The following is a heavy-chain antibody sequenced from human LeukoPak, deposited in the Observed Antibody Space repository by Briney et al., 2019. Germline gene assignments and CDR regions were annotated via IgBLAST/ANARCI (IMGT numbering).Heavy chain of an antibody. CDR3: TRGGGGSYPRFAFDI. Sequence: GGSLRLSCAASGFTVSSSYMSWVRQAPGEGLEWVSIIYSGGSTYYADSVKGRFTISRDNSKNTLYLQMNSLRAEDTAVYYCTRGGGGSYPRFAFDIWGQGTMVTVSS. V-gene: IGHV3-66*01. CDR2: IYSGGST. J-gene: IGHJ3*02. D-gene: IGHD1-26*01. CDR1: GFTVSSSY.